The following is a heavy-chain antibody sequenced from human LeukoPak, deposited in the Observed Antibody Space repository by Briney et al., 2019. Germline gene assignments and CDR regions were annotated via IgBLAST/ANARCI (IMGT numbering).Heavy chain of an antibody. CDR1: GYTFTGYY. CDR2: INPNSGGT. J-gene: IGHJ5*02. Sequence: ASVKVSCKASGYTFTGYYMHWVRQAPGQGLEWMGWINPNSGGTNYAQKLQGRVTMTRDTSISTAYMELSRLRSDDTAVYYCARTPVMVRGFNWFDPWGQGTLVTVSS. V-gene: IGHV1-2*02. D-gene: IGHD3-10*01. CDR3: ARTPVMVRGFNWFDP.